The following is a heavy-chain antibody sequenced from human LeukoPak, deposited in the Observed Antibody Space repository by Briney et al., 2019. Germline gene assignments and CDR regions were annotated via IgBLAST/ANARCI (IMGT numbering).Heavy chain of an antibody. D-gene: IGHD1-1*01. J-gene: IGHJ2*01. V-gene: IGHV4-4*07. CDR1: GGSIANYY. Sequence: PSETLSLMCTVSGGSIANYYWSWIRQSAGKGLEWIGRMYISGSFNYNPSLKSRVTISIDTSKNQISPKVNSVTAADTAVYYCARDGKLDWYFDLWGHGTLVTVSS. CDR2: MYISGSF. CDR3: ARDGKLDWYFDL.